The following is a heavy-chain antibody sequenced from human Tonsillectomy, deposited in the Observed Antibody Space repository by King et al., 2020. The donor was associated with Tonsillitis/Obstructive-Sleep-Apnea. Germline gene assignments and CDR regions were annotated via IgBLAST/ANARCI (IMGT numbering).Heavy chain of an antibody. J-gene: IGHJ4*02. CDR3: AKEALSWTALGTYYFDS. Sequence: VQLVESGGGLVQPGGSLRLSCAASGFTFSSYAMSWVRQAPGKGLEWVSGISVSGDATHCADSVKGRFTISRDNSKNTLYLQMNSLRAEDTAVYYCAKEALSWTALGTYYFDSWGQGILVTVSS. CDR1: GFTFSSYA. V-gene: IGHV3-23*04. CDR2: ISVSGDAT. D-gene: IGHD2/OR15-2a*01.